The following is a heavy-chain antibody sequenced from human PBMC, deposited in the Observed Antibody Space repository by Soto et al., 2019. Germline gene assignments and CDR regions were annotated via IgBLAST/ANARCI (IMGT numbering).Heavy chain of an antibody. Sequence: SVKVSCKASGGTFSSYSFSWVRQAPGQGLEWMGGITPIFGTVHYAQNFRGRVTITADKSTSIVHMELSSLRSEDTAVFYCAREGDTREGRGVFFSWGQGTLVTVSS. CDR2: ITPIFGTV. CDR1: GGTFSSYS. D-gene: IGHD3-16*01. J-gene: IGHJ5*02. V-gene: IGHV1-69*06. CDR3: AREGDTREGRGVFFS.